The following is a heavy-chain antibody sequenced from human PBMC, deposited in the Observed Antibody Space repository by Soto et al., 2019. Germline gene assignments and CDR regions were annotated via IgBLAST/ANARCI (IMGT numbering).Heavy chain of an antibody. CDR3: ARGSHLLLRYFDWLPTDY. Sequence: SETLSLTCAVYGGSFSGYYWSWIRQPPGKGLEWIGEINHSGSTNYNPSLKSRVTISVDTSKNQFSLKLSSVTAADTAVYYCARGSHLLLRYFDWLPTDYWGQGTLVTVSS. V-gene: IGHV4-34*01. D-gene: IGHD3-9*01. J-gene: IGHJ4*02. CDR1: GGSFSGYY. CDR2: INHSGST.